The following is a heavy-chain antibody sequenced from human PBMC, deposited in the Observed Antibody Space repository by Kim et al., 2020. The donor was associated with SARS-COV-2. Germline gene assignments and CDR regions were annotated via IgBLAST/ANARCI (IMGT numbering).Heavy chain of an antibody. J-gene: IGHJ4*02. Sequence: GGSLRLSCAASGFTFSSYAMHWVRQAPGKGLEWVAVISYDGSNKYYADSVKGRFTISRDNSKNTLYLQMNSLRAEDTAVYYCARKRVEMATIWSPFATRKADYGGQGSLVTVSS. CDR3: ARKRVEMATIWSPFATRKADY. D-gene: IGHD5-12*01. CDR2: ISYDGSNK. CDR1: GFTFSSYA. V-gene: IGHV3-30-3*01.